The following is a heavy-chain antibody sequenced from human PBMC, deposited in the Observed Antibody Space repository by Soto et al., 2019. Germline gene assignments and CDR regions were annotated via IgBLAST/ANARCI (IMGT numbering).Heavy chain of an antibody. J-gene: IGHJ5*02. Sequence: ASVKVSCKASGFSFTGYYIHWMRQAPGQGLEWMGWINAHSGGTEYAQKFQGRVTLTRDTSIATAYLTLTSLTSDDTALYYCAKDLTRQLAYWLDPWGQGTQVTVSS. V-gene: IGHV1-2*02. CDR1: GFSFTGYY. CDR3: AKDLTRQLAYWLDP. D-gene: IGHD6-6*01. CDR2: INAHSGGT.